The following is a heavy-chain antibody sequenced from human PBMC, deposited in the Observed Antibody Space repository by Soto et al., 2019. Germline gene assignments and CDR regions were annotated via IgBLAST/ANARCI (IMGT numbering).Heavy chain of an antibody. CDR2: ISSSSSYI. Sequence: PGGSLRLSCAASGFTFSSYSMNWVRQAPGKGLEWVSSISSSSSYIYYADSVKGRFTISRDNAKNSLYLQMNSLRAEDTAVYYCAGQYSSSWPLGYWGQGTLVTVSS. V-gene: IGHV3-21*01. CDR3: AGQYSSSWPLGY. CDR1: GFTFSSYS. J-gene: IGHJ4*02. D-gene: IGHD6-13*01.